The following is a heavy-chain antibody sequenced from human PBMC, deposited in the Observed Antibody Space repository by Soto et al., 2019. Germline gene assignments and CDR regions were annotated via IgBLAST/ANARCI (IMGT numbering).Heavy chain of an antibody. V-gene: IGHV3-48*02. CDR1: GFTFSVYS. D-gene: IGHD6-19*01. CDR2: ITRDTKTI. CDR3: ARSVEGHFDY. J-gene: IGHJ4*02. Sequence: EVQLVESGGDLVQREGSLRLSCVASGFTFSVYSMNWVRQAPGKGLEWFSYITRDTKTIKYADSVKGRFTISRDNAKNSVYLQRNSLRDDDTAVYYCARSVEGHFDYWGQGTVVTVSS.